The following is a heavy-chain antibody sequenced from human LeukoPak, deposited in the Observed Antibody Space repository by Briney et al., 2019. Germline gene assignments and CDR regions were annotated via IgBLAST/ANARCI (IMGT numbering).Heavy chain of an antibody. D-gene: IGHD6-19*01. J-gene: IGHJ4*02. CDR1: GGSISSYY. V-gene: IGHV4-4*07. CDR3: AADVAVAGQRGFDY. CDR2: IYTSGST. Sequence: PSETLSLTCTVSGGSISSYYWSWIRQPAGKGREWIGRIYTSGSTNYNPSLKSRVTMSVDTSKNQFSLKLSSVTAADTAVYYCAADVAVAGQRGFDYWGQGTLVTVSS.